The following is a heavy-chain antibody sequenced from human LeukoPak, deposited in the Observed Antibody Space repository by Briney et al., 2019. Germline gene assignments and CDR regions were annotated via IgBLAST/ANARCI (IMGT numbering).Heavy chain of an antibody. CDR2: IDTDGSNT. D-gene: IGHD2-2*01. CDR3: ARDKGYCSSTSCYEHDY. J-gene: IGHJ4*02. Sequence: GGSLRLSCAPSGFTFSSYWMHWVRQAPGKGLMWVSRIDTDGSNTNYADSVEGRFTISRDNAKNSLYLQMNSLRAEDTAVYYCARDKGYCSSTSCYEHDYWGQGTLVTVSS. CDR1: GFTFSSYW. V-gene: IGHV3-74*01.